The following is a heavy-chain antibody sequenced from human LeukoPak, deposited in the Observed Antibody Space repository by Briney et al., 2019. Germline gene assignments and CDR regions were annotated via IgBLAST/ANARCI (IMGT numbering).Heavy chain of an antibody. Sequence: ASVKVSCKASGYTFTGYYMHWVRQAPGQGLEWMGWINPNSGGTNYAQKFQGRVTVTRDTSFTTAYMELTSLGSDDTAVYYCASYASGYNWMKAWGQGTLVTVSS. D-gene: IGHD3-10*01. CDR2: INPNSGGT. CDR3: ASYASGYNWMKA. CDR1: GYTFTGYY. J-gene: IGHJ5*02. V-gene: IGHV1-2*02.